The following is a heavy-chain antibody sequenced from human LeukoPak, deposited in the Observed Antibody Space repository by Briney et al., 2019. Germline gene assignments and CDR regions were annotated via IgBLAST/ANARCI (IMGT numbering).Heavy chain of an antibody. CDR3: AREGYDFWRGYYRDYYGMDV. J-gene: IGHJ6*02. CDR1: GFTFSSYW. D-gene: IGHD3-3*01. CDR2: IKQDGSEK. Sequence: GGSLRLSCAASGFTFSSYWMSWVRQAPGKGLEWVANIKQDGSEKYYVDSVKGRFTISRDNAKNSLYLQMNSLRAEDTAVYYCAREGYDFWRGYYRDYYGMDVWGQGTTVTVSS. V-gene: IGHV3-7*01.